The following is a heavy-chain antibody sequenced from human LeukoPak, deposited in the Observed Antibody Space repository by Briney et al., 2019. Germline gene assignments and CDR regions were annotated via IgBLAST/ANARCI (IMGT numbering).Heavy chain of an antibody. D-gene: IGHD3-3*02. CDR1: GFIYSNNP. CDR3: AKYLALAMTVAVVFDF. Sequence: GGSLRLTCPSTGFIYSNNPINAVGQAPGKGLEWVSAISASGGSSYYADSVRDRFTISRDNSKNMLYLKMISLRAEDTAVYYCAKYLALAMTVAVVFDFWGQGTLVTVSS. V-gene: IGHV3-23*01. J-gene: IGHJ4*01. CDR2: ISASGGSS.